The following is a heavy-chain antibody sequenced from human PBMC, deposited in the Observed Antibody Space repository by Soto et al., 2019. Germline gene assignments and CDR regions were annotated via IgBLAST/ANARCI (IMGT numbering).Heavy chain of an antibody. CDR3: ARDFSVVVAASGGWFDP. V-gene: IGHV1-69*12. D-gene: IGHD2-15*01. J-gene: IGHJ5*02. CDR2: IIPIFGTA. Sequence: QVQLVQSGAEVKKPGSSVKVSCKASGGTFSSYAISCVRQAPGQGLAWMGGIIPIFGTANYAQKFQGRVTITGDESTSSAYMELSSLRSEDTAVYYCARDFSVVVAASGGWFDPWGQGTLVTVSS. CDR1: GGTFSSYA.